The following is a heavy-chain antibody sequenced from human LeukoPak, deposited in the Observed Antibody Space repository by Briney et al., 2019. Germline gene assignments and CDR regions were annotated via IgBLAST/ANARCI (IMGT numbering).Heavy chain of an antibody. V-gene: IGHV3-7*01. D-gene: IGHD2-15*01. Sequence: GGSLRLSCAASGFTFRSYWMTWVRQYPGKGLEWVANIKQDGSETYYADSVKGRFTISRDNAKRSLYLQMNSLRVEDTAVYYCARAHCSGRGCYQRYDGFDIWGQGTVVTVSS. CDR1: GFTFRSYW. CDR3: ARAHCSGRGCYQRYDGFDI. CDR2: IKQDGSET. J-gene: IGHJ3*02.